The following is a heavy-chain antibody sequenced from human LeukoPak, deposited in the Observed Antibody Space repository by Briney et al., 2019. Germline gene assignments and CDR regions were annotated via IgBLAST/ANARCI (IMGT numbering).Heavy chain of an antibody. J-gene: IGHJ4*02. D-gene: IGHD3-22*01. V-gene: IGHV3-30*18. CDR3: AKDGSSGYYEAATADY. Sequence: GGSLRLSCAASGFTFSSYGMHWVRQAPGKGLEWVAVISYDGSNKYYADSVKGRFTISRDNSKNTLYLQMNSLRTDDTAVYYCAKDGSSGYYEAATADYWGQGTLVTVSS. CDR2: ISYDGSNK. CDR1: GFTFSSYG.